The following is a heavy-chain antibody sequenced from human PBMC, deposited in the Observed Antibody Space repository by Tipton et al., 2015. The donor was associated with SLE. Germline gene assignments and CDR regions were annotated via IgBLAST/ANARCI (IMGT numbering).Heavy chain of an antibody. Sequence: LRLSCTVSGGSISSYYWSWIRQPPGKGLEWIGYIYTSGSTNYNPSLKSRVTISVDTSKNQFSLKLSSVTAADTAVYYCARGSGWSFGMDVWGQGTTVTVSS. J-gene: IGHJ6*02. CDR2: IYTSGST. CDR3: ARGSGWSFGMDV. CDR1: GGSISSYY. D-gene: IGHD6-19*01. V-gene: IGHV4-4*09.